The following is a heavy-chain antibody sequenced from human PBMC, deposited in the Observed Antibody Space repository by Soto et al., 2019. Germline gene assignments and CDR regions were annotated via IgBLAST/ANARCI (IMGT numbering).Heavy chain of an antibody. CDR1: GFIFSSYA. Sequence: EVQLLESGGGLVQPGGSLRLSCAASGFIFSSYAMSWVRQAPGKGLEWVSVISGSGGSTDYADSVKGRFTISRYNSKHTLYLQMNNLRAEDTAVYYCAKNWGGTYSSIDYWGQGTLVTVSS. CDR2: ISGSGGST. CDR3: AKNWGGTYSSIDY. D-gene: IGHD1-26*01. V-gene: IGHV3-23*01. J-gene: IGHJ4*02.